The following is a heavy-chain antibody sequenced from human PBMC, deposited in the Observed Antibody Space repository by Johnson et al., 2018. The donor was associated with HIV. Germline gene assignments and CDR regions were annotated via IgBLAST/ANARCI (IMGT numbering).Heavy chain of an antibody. J-gene: IGHJ3*01. Sequence: VQLVESGGGVVQPGRSLRLSCAASGFTFSSYWMSWVRQAPGKGLEWVANIKQDGSEKYYVDSVKGRFTISRDNSKDTLYLQMHSLRPEDTALYYCARDPPYGGNPSAFDVWGQGTMVTVSS. D-gene: IGHD4-23*01. CDR2: IKQDGSEK. CDR1: GFTFSSYW. V-gene: IGHV3-7*01. CDR3: ARDPPYGGNPSAFDV.